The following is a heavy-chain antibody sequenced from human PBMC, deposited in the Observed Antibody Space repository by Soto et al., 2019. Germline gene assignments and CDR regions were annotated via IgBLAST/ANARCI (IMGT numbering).Heavy chain of an antibody. CDR3: AREDYADSSATETYYYYGMDV. Sequence: QVQLVQSGAEVKKPGSSVKVSCKASGGTFSSYAISWVRQAPGQGLEWMGGIIPIFGTANYAQKFQGRVTITADESTSTAYMERSSLRSEDTAVYYCAREDYADSSATETYYYYGMDVWGQGTTVTVSS. CDR2: IIPIFGTA. J-gene: IGHJ6*02. V-gene: IGHV1-69*12. CDR1: GGTFSSYA. D-gene: IGHD4-17*01.